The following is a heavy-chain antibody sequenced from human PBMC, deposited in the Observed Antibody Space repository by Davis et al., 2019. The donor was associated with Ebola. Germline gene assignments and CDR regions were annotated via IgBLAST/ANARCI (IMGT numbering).Heavy chain of an antibody. D-gene: IGHD4-23*01. CDR1: GFSSSGSA. V-gene: IGHV3-73*01. J-gene: IGHJ6*02. Sequence: PARSLTPSCPASGFSSSGSAMHWVRQASGNGLEWVGRIRSKANSYAPAYAASVTGRFTISRDDSKNTAYLQMNSLKTEDTAVYYCTRPLASWGYGGYYYYYGMDVWGQGTTVTVSS. CDR3: TRPLASWGYGGYYYYYGMDV. CDR2: IRSKANSYAP.